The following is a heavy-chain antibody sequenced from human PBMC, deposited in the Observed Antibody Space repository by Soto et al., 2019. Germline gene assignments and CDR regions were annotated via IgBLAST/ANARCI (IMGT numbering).Heavy chain of an antibody. CDR2: IIPMFGSA. Sequence: QVQLVQSGAEVKKPGSSVKVSCKASGGTFRSYAINWVRQAPGQGLEWMGEIIPMFGSANYAQKLQGRVRISADESTSTAHMELSSLGSEDTAVYYCARQIVQTVYGGYYYYGMDVWGLGTTVTVSS. V-gene: IGHV1-69*12. D-gene: IGHD2-8*01. CDR3: ARQIVQTVYGGYYYYGMDV. CDR1: GGTFRSYA. J-gene: IGHJ6*02.